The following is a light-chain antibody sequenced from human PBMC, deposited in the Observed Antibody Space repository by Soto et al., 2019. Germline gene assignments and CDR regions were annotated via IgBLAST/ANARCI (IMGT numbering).Light chain of an antibody. CDR3: SSYTSSSTRV. CDR2: DVS. Sequence: QSALTQPASVSGSPGKSITISCTGTSSDVGDYNYVSWYQQHPGKAPKLMIFDVSNRPSGVSNRFSGSKSGNTASLTISGLQAEDEADYYCSSYTSSSTRVFGTGTKLTVL. V-gene: IGLV2-14*01. J-gene: IGLJ1*01. CDR1: SSDVGDYNY.